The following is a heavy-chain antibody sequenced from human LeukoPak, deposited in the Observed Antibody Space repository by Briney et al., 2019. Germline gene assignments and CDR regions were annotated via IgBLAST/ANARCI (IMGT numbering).Heavy chain of an antibody. J-gene: IGHJ4*01. D-gene: IGHD6-19*01. CDR3: AKGIYSSGWSYFDY. CDR1: GFTFSNSA. CDR2: LSGSGITS. V-gene: IGHV3-23*01. Sequence: GGSLRLSCAASGFTFSNSAMSWVRQAPGKGLEWVSTLSGSGITSYYADSVKGRFTISRDNSKYTLYLQMNSLRAEDTAVYYCAKGIYSSGWSYFDYWGHGTLVTVSS.